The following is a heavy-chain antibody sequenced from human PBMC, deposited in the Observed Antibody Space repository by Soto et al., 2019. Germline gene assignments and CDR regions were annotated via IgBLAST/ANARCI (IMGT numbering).Heavy chain of an antibody. Sequence: QVQLQESGPGLVKPSQTLSLTCTVSGGSISSGGYYWSWIRQHPGKGLEWIGYIYYSGSTYYNPSLKSRVTISVDTSKNRFSLKLSSVTAADTAVYYCARVRWGSSSWYFDYWGQGTLVTVSS. CDR2: IYYSGST. CDR3: ARVRWGSSSWYFDY. D-gene: IGHD6-13*01. CDR1: GGSISSGGYY. V-gene: IGHV4-31*03. J-gene: IGHJ4*02.